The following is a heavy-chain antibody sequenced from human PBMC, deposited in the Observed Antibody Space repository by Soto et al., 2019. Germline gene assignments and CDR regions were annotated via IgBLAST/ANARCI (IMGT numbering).Heavy chain of an antibody. CDR2: IDPSDSYT. D-gene: IGHD3-10*01. V-gene: IGHV5-10-1*01. Sequence: EVQLVQSGAEVKKPGESLRISCKGSGYSFTSYWISWVRQMPGKGLEWMGRIDPSDSYTNYSPSFQGHVTISADKSISTAYLQWSSLQASDTAMYYCARQVLWFGELFGFDPWGQGTLVTVSS. J-gene: IGHJ5*02. CDR3: ARQVLWFGELFGFDP. CDR1: GYSFTSYW.